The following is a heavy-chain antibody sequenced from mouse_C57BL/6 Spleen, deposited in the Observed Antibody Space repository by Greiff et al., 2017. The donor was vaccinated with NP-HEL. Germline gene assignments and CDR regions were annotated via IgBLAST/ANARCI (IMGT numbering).Heavy chain of an antibody. V-gene: IGHV1-15*01. D-gene: IGHD1-1*01. CDR1: GYTFTDYE. CDR3: TEGDYYGSSYTMDY. CDR2: IDPETGGT. Sequence: QVQLQQSGAELVRPGASVTLSCKASGYTFTDYEMHWVKQTPVHGLEWIGAIDPETGGTAYNQKFKGKAILTADKSSSTAYMELRSLTSEDSAVYYCTEGDYYGSSYTMDYWGQGTSVTVSS. J-gene: IGHJ4*01.